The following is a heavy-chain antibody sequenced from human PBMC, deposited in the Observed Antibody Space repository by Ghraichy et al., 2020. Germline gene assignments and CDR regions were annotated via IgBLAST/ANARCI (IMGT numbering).Heavy chain of an antibody. CDR1: GFTFSSYA. D-gene: IGHD2-21*01. Sequence: GESLNISCAASGFTFSSYAMHWVRQAPGKGLEYVSAISSNGGSTYYANSVKGRFTISRDNSKNTLYLQMGSLRAEDMAVYYCARGKRWGSPNYYYYYGMDVWGQGTTVTVSS. CDR3: ARGKRWGSPNYYYYYGMDV. J-gene: IGHJ6*02. V-gene: IGHV3-64*01. CDR2: ISSNGGST.